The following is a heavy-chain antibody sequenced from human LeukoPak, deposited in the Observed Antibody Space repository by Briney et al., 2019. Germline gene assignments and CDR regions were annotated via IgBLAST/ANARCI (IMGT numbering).Heavy chain of an antibody. CDR2: IYVTGT. CDR1: GGSISSYY. J-gene: IGHJ6*02. V-gene: IGHV4-4*09. Sequence: SETLSLTCTVSGGSISSYYWSWIRQPPGKGLEWIGYIYVTGTRYNPYLQSRVTISVDRSRNQFFLKMSSVTAADTAVYYCARRRWELRLYYYYGMDVWGQGTTVTVSS. D-gene: IGHD1-26*01. CDR3: ARRRWELRLYYYYGMDV.